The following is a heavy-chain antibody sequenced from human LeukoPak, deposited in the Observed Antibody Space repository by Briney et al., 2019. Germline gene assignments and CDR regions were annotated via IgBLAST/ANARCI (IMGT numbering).Heavy chain of an antibody. V-gene: IGHV3-7*01. J-gene: IGHJ3*02. Sequence: GGSLRLSCAASGFTFSSYWMSWVRQAPGKGLEWVANIKQDGSEKYYVDSVKGRFTISRDNAKNSLYLQMNSLRAEDTAVYYCAKSINTILRGAFDIWGQGTMVTVSS. CDR2: IKQDGSEK. CDR1: GFTFSSYW. D-gene: IGHD3-22*01. CDR3: AKSINTILRGAFDI.